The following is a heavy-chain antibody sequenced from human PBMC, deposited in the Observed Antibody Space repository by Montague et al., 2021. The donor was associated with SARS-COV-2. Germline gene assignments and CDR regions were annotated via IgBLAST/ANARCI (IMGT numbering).Heavy chain of an antibody. Sequence: CAISGDSVSSNSVAWGWIRPAPSTGLEWLGRTYYRSKWYSDYAPXVRGRLTVNPDASKNEFSLELNYVTPEDTAVYYCVRYSGWFYFDFWGQGTLVTVSS. J-gene: IGHJ4*02. V-gene: IGHV6-1*01. CDR3: VRYSGWFYFDF. D-gene: IGHD6-19*01. CDR1: GDSVSSNSVA. CDR2: TYYRSKWYS.